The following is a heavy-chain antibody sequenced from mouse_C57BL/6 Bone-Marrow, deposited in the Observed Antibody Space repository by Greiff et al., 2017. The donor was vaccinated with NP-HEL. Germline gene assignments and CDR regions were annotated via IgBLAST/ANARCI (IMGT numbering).Heavy chain of an antibody. J-gene: IGHJ1*03. D-gene: IGHD1-1*01. CDR2: IRNKANNHAT. CDR1: GFTFSDAW. V-gene: IGHV6-6*01. CDR3: TRPITTVVEEGPYWYFDV. Sequence: EVQLQESGGGLVQPGGSMKLSCAASGFTFSDAWMDWVRQSPEKGLEWVAEIRNKANNHATYYAESVKGRFTISRDDSKSSVYLQRNSLRAEDTGIYYCTRPITTVVEEGPYWYFDVWGTGTTVTVSS.